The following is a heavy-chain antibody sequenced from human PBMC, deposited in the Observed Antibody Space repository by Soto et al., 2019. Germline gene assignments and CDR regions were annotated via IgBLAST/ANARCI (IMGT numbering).Heavy chain of an antibody. J-gene: IGHJ4*02. V-gene: IGHV3-23*01. CDR1: GFTFSSYA. D-gene: IGHD6-13*01. CDR2: ISGSGGST. Sequence: PGGSLRLSCAASGFTFSSYAMSWVRQAPGKGLERVLGISGSGGSTFYADSVKGRFTISRDNSKNTLFLQMNSLRAEDTAVYYCARHQDSSTWYIYPIDYWGQGTLVTVSS. CDR3: ARHQDSSTWYIYPIDY.